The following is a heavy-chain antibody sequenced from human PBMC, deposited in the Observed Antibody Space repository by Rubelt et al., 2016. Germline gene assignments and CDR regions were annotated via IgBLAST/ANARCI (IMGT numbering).Heavy chain of an antibody. CDR2: IYHSGST. Sequence: QVQLQESGPGLVKPSETLSLTCTVSGYSISSGYYWGWIRQPPGKGLEWIGSIYHSGSTYYNPSLKSRVNISVDTSKNQFSLKLSSVTAADTAVYYCASLRGSYYFDYWGQGTLVTVSS. J-gene: IGHJ4*02. CDR3: ASLRGSYYFDY. V-gene: IGHV4-38-2*02. CDR1: GYSISSGYY. D-gene: IGHD1-26*01.